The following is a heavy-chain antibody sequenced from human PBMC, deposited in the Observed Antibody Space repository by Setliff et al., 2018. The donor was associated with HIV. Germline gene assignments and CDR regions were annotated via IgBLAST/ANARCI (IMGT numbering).Heavy chain of an antibody. CDR2: IYWNDDK. V-gene: IGHV2-5*01. CDR3: AHNRDHSTGPYFYDY. CDR1: GFSLTTSGVG. J-gene: IGHJ4*02. D-gene: IGHD6-19*01. Sequence: SGPTLVNPTQTLTLTCTFSGFSLTTSGVGVGWIRQPPGEALEWLALIYWNDDKRYNLSLKSRLTVTKDTSKKEVVVTMTNMDPVDTATYYCAHNRDHSTGPYFYDYWGQGTPVTVSS.